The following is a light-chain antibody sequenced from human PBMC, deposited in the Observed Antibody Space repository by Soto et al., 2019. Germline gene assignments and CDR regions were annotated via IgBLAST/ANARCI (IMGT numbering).Light chain of an antibody. CDR3: QQSYGTLT. CDR2: AAS. Sequence: DVQMTQSPSSLSASVGDRVTITCRASQPISNYLNWYQQTPGKAPKLLIYAASSLDSGVTSRFSGGGSGTDFTLTISSLKPEDFATYYCQQSYGTLTFGGGTKVEIK. V-gene: IGKV1-39*01. CDR1: QPISNY. J-gene: IGKJ4*01.